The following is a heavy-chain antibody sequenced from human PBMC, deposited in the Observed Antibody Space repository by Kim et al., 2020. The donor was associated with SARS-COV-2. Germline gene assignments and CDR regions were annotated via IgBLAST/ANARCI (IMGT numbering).Heavy chain of an antibody. J-gene: IGHJ4*02. CDR3: AKDPFTYYYDSSGADY. Sequence: GGSLRLSCAASGFTFSSYGMHWVRQAPGKGLEWVAVISYDGSNKYYADSVKGRFTISRDNSKNTLYLQMNSLRAEDTAVYYCAKDPFTYYYDSSGADYWGQGTLVTVSS. CDR1: GFTFSSYG. V-gene: IGHV3-30*18. CDR2: ISYDGSNK. D-gene: IGHD3-22*01.